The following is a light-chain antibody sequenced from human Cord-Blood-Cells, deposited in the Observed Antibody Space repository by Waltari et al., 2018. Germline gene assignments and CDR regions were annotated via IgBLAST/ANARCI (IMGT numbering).Light chain of an antibody. CDR3: QQSYSTPQT. CDR1: QSISSY. J-gene: IGKJ1*01. Sequence: DIQMTQSPSSLSASVGDRVTITCRASQSISSYLNWYQQKPGKAPKLLIYAASSLQSGVTSRFSGSGSGTDFTLTISSLQPEDFATYYCQQSYSTPQTFGQGIKVEIK. CDR2: AAS. V-gene: IGKV1-39*01.